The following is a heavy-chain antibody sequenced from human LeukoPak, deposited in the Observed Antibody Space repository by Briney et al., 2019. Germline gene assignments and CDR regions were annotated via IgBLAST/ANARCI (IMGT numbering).Heavy chain of an antibody. CDR1: GYTFSNYG. D-gene: IGHD3-3*01. CDR2: ISGYNGNT. Sequence: ASVKVSCKASGYTFSNYGITWVRQAPGQGLEWMGWISGYNGNTNYAQKLQGRVTMTTDTSTSTAYMELRSLRSDDTAVYYCARVPRYDFWSGHDYWGQGTLVTVSS. J-gene: IGHJ4*02. CDR3: ARVPRYDFWSGHDY. V-gene: IGHV1-18*01.